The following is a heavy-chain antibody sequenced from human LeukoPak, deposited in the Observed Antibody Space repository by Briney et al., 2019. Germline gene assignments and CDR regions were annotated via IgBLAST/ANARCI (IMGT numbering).Heavy chain of an antibody. D-gene: IGHD3-10*01. CDR3: ARSGYYGSGSWDY. Sequence: SETLSLTRTVSGASISSYYWSWIRQPPGKGLEWIGYMYYSGSTNYNPSLKSRVTISVDTSKNQFSLKLSSVTAADTAVYYCARSGYYGSGSWDYWGQGTLVTVSS. V-gene: IGHV4-59*08. CDR1: GASISSYY. CDR2: MYYSGST. J-gene: IGHJ4*02.